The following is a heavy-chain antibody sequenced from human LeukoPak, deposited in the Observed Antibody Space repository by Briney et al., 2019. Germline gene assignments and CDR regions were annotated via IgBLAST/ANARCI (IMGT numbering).Heavy chain of an antibody. D-gene: IGHD3-10*01. CDR2: IIPIFGTA. V-gene: IGHV1-69*13. CDR1: GGTFSSYA. Sequence: SVKVSCKASGGTFSSYAISWVRQAPGQGLEWMGGIIPIFGTANYAQKFQGRVTITADESTSTACMELSSLRSEDTAVYYCARGEFGGYYYYYYMDVWGKGTTVTVSS. J-gene: IGHJ6*03. CDR3: ARGEFGGYYYYYYMDV.